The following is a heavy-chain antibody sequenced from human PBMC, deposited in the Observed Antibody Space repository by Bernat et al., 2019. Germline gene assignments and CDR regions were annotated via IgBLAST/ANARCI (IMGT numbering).Heavy chain of an antibody. V-gene: IGHV2-5*02. D-gene: IGHD2-21*01. Sequence: QITLKESGPTLVKPTQTLTLTCTFSGFSLSTSRVSVGWIRQAPGKALECLGFIYWDDDKRYSTSLKSRLTITKDTAKNQVVLTMTNMDPVDTATYYCAHRGGAYSFDYWGQGTLVTVSS. J-gene: IGHJ4*02. CDR3: AHRGGAYSFDY. CDR2: IYWDDDK. CDR1: GFSLSTSRVS.